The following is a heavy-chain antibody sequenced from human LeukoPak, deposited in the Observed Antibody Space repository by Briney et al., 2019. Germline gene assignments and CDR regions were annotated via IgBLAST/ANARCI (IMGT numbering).Heavy chain of an antibody. V-gene: IGHV3-23*01. CDR3: AKGALAAAGSGFDY. D-gene: IGHD6-13*01. CDR2: VSASGGST. Sequence: PGGSLRLSCAVSGFIFNSYAMGWVRQAPGKGLEWVSSVSASGGSTYHADSVKGRFTISRDNSKNTLHLQMNSLRADDTALYYCAKGALAAAGSGFDYWGQGTLVTVSS. CDR1: GFIFNSYA. J-gene: IGHJ4*02.